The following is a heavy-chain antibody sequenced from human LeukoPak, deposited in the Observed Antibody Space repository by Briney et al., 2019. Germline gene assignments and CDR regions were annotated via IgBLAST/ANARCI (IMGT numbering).Heavy chain of an antibody. CDR1: GGSFSGYY. CDR3: AIERPYGDYFDY. J-gene: IGHJ4*02. V-gene: IGHV4-34*01. Sequence: SETLSLTCAVYGGSFSGYYWTWIRQPPGKGLEWIGEINHSGSTNYNPSLKSRVTISVDTSKNQFSLKLSSVTVADTAVYYCAIERPYGDYFDYWGQGTLVTVSS. CDR2: INHSGST. D-gene: IGHD4-17*01.